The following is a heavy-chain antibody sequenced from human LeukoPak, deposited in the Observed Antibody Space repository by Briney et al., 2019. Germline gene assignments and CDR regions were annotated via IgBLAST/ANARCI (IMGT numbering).Heavy chain of an antibody. CDR1: GGSLNNYY. J-gene: IGHJ4*02. CDR3: ARGQTVGATALDY. D-gene: IGHD1-26*01. V-gene: IGHV4-4*07. Sequence: SETLSLTCTVFGGSLNNYYWSWIRQPAGRGLEFIGRMYTTGSSTYNPSLESRVTLSLDTSRNQFSLKLTSVTAADTAVYYCARGQTVGATALDYWGRGTLITVSS. CDR2: MYTTGSS.